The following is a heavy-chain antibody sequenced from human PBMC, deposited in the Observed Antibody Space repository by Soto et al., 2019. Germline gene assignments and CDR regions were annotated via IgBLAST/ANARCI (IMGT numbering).Heavy chain of an antibody. CDR3: AKDYLRASGY. CDR2: ISSSVTGT. Sequence: PGGSLRLSCAASGFTFSNYAMTWVRQAPGRGLEWVSAISSSVTGTYYADSVKGRFTISRDNSKNTLYLQMNSLRAEDTALYYCAKDYLRASGYWGQGTLVTVSS. V-gene: IGHV3-23*01. J-gene: IGHJ4*02. CDR1: GFTFSNYA. D-gene: IGHD3-16*02.